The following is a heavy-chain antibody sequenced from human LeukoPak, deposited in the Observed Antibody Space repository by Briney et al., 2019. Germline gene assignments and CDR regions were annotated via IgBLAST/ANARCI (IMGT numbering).Heavy chain of an antibody. Sequence: GGSLRLSCAASGFTFSSYGMHWVRQAPGKGLEWVAVISYDGSNKYYADSVKGRFTISRDNSKNTLYLQMNSLRAEDTAVYYCARAAAVAGHPPHFDYWGQGTLVTVSS. CDR3: ARAAAVAGHPPHFDY. D-gene: IGHD6-19*01. V-gene: IGHV3-30*03. CDR1: GFTFSSYG. J-gene: IGHJ4*02. CDR2: ISYDGSNK.